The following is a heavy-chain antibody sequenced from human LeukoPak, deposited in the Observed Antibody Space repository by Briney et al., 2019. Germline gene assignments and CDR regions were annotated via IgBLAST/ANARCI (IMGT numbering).Heavy chain of an antibody. Sequence: GGSLRLSCAASGFTFSSYGMHWVRQAPGKGLEWVAVIWYDGSNKYYADSVKGRFTISRDNSKNTLYLQMNSLKTEDTAVYYCTSEYNFNYYDSSGYYYWGQGTLVTVSS. V-gene: IGHV3-33*01. D-gene: IGHD3-22*01. J-gene: IGHJ4*02. CDR3: TSEYNFNYYDSSGYYY. CDR1: GFTFSSYG. CDR2: IWYDGSNK.